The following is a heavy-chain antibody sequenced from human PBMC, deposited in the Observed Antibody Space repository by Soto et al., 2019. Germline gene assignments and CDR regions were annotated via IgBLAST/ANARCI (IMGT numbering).Heavy chain of an antibody. J-gene: IGHJ4*02. Sequence: QVQLQESGPGLVKPSQTLSLTCTVSGGSISSGDYYWSWIRQPPGKGLEWIGYVFYSGTTYYNPSLNSRVTISVDTSKNQFSLKLSSVTAADTAVYYCARAVRGSYYDYWGQGTLVTVSS. CDR3: ARAVRGSYYDY. D-gene: IGHD1-26*01. CDR2: VFYSGTT. CDR1: GGSISSGDYY. V-gene: IGHV4-30-4*01.